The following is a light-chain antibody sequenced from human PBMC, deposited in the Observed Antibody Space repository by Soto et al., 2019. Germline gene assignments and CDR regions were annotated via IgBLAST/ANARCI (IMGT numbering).Light chain of an antibody. V-gene: IGKV1-39*01. CDR2: AAS. Sequence: DIQMTQSPSSLSASVGDRVTITCRAGQSISNYLNWYQYKPGKAPKLLIYAASSFQSGVPSRFSGSGSGTDFTLTFSSLLAEEFAIYFCQHSYTTARTFGESTKVEMK. CDR3: QHSYTTART. J-gene: IGKJ1*01. CDR1: QSISNY.